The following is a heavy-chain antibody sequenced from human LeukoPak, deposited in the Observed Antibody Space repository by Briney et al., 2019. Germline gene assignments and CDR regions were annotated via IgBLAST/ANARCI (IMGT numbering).Heavy chain of an antibody. CDR3: ARHMYSSRGPRRYFYGMDV. V-gene: IGHV5-51*01. CDR2: IYPGDSDT. Sequence: GESLKISCKGSGYSFTSYWIGWVRQMPVKGLEWMGIIYPGDSDTRYSPSFQGQVTISADKSISTAYLQWSSLKASDTAMYYCARHMYSSRGPRRYFYGMDVWGQGTTVTVSS. D-gene: IGHD6-13*01. CDR1: GYSFTSYW. J-gene: IGHJ6*02.